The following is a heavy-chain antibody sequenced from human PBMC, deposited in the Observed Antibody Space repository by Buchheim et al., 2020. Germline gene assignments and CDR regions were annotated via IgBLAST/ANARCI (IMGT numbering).Heavy chain of an antibody. Sequence: EVQLLESGGGLVQAGGSLRLSCAASGFVFSTYSMNWVRQAPGKGPEWVSILSANGGEAHYADSVKGRFTISRDNSKTTLYLQLNSLRADDTAVYYCARGASTITRHFDNWGQGTL. D-gene: IGHD3-3*01. V-gene: IGHV3-23*01. CDR1: GFVFSTYS. J-gene: IGHJ4*01. CDR2: LSANGGEA. CDR3: ARGASTITRHFDN.